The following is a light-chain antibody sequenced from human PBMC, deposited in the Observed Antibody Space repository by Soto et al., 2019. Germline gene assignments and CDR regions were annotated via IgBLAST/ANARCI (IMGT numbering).Light chain of an antibody. CDR1: SFNIGKNA. Sequence: QSVLTQPPSVSEAPRQRVTISCSGSSFNIGKNAVNWYQHLPGKAPKLLIYYDDLLSSGVSDRFSGSKSGTSASLAISGLQSEDEADYYCAAWDDSLNAWVFGGGTKVTVL. J-gene: IGLJ3*02. V-gene: IGLV1-36*01. CDR3: AAWDDSLNAWV. CDR2: YDD.